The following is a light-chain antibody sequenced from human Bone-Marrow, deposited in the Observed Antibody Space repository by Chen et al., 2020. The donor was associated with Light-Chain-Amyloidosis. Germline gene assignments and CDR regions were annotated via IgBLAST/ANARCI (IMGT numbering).Light chain of an antibody. Sequence: SYELTQPPSVSVSPGQTARITCSGDDLPTKYAYWYQQKPGQAPVLVIHRDTERPSVISARFSGASSGKTVTLTISGVQAADEADYHCQSADSSGTYEVIFGGGTKLTVL. V-gene: IGLV3-25*03. J-gene: IGLJ2*01. CDR2: RDT. CDR3: QSADSSGTYEVI. CDR1: DLPTKY.